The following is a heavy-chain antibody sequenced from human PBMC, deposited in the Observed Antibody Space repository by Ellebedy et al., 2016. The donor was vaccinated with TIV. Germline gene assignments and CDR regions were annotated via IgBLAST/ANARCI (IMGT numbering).Heavy chain of an antibody. Sequence: GGSLRLXXAASGLPFSSYAMSWVRQPPGKGLEWVSSISDSGGNTYYADSVRGRFTFSRDNSKNTLYLQMNSLRAEDTAVYYCAKGWLGAGAGTDFDYWGRGTLVTVSS. D-gene: IGHD6-13*01. CDR3: AKGWLGAGAGTDFDY. V-gene: IGHV3-23*01. CDR1: GLPFSSYA. CDR2: ISDSGGNT. J-gene: IGHJ4*02.